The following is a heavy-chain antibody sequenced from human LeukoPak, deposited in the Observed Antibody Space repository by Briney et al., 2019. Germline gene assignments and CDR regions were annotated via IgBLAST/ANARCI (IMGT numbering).Heavy chain of an antibody. D-gene: IGHD3-22*01. J-gene: IGHJ4*02. CDR1: GGSISSGGYY. Sequence: PSQTLSLTCTVPGGSISSGGYYWSWIRQHPGKGLEWIGYIYYSGSTYYNPSLKSRVTISVDTSKNQFSLKLSSVTAADTAVYYCARAKTYYYDSSGYYFFDYWGQGTLVTVSS. CDR2: IYYSGST. V-gene: IGHV4-31*03. CDR3: ARAKTYYYDSSGYYFFDY.